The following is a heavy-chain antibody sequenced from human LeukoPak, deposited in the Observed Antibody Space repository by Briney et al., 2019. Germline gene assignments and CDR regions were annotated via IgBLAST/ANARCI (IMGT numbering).Heavy chain of an antibody. Sequence: GGSLRLSCEASGFTFRSYAMVWVRQAPGKGLEYISYISGIGTTMYHADSVKGRFTISRDNAKNSLYLQMNSMRAEDTALYYCAKDYTYYYGSGSYFAYWGQRTLVTVSS. V-gene: IGHV3-48*03. CDR3: AKDYTYYYGSGSYFAY. J-gene: IGHJ4*02. CDR1: GFTFRSYA. D-gene: IGHD3-10*01. CDR2: ISGIGTTM.